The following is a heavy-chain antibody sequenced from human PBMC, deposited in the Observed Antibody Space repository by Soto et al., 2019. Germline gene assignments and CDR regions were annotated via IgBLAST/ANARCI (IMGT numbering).Heavy chain of an antibody. CDR3: ARVKYDFWSGQPYDYYGMDV. J-gene: IGHJ6*02. CDR2: IIPIFGTA. CDR1: GGTFSSYA. V-gene: IGHV1-69*13. Sequence: SVKVSCKASGGTFSSYAISWVRQAPGQGLEWMGGIIPIFGTANYAQKFQGRVTITADESTSTAYMELSSLRSEDTAVYYCARVKYDFWSGQPYDYYGMDVWGQGTTVTVSS. D-gene: IGHD3-3*01.